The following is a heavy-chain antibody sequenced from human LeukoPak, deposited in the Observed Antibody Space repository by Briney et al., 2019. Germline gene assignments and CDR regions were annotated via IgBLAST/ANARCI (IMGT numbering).Heavy chain of an antibody. CDR3: AKKLSPAKGTNYYGMDV. CDR1: GFTFSSYW. Sequence: GGSLRLSCAASGFTFSSYWMSWVRQAPGKGLEWVAVISYDGSNKYYADSVKGRFTISRDNSKNTLYLQMNSLRAEDTAVYYCAKKLSPAKGTNYYGMDVWGQGTTVTVSS. CDR2: ISYDGSNK. V-gene: IGHV3-30*18. D-gene: IGHD1-1*01. J-gene: IGHJ6*02.